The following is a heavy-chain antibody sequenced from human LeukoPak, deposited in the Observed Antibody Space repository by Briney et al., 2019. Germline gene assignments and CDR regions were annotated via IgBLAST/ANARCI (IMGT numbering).Heavy chain of an antibody. V-gene: IGHV4-61*02. CDR3: ASTGLGIDFWSGYSSFDY. J-gene: IGHJ4*02. D-gene: IGHD3-3*01. CDR2: IYTSGST. CDR1: GGSISSGSYY. Sequence: SQTLSLTCTVSGGSISSGSYYWSCIRQPAGKGLEWIGRIYTSGSTNYNPSLKSRVTISVDTSKNQFSLKLSSVTAADTAVYYCASTGLGIDFWSGYSSFDYWGQGTLVTVSS.